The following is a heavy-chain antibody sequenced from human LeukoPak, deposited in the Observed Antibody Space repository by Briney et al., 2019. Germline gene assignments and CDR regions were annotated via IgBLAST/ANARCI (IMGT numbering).Heavy chain of an antibody. CDR1: GFTFSSYA. CDR2: ISGSGGST. CDR3: AKDESVAVATTIFDS. Sequence: GGSLRLSCAASGFTFSSYAMSWVRQAPGKGLEWVSAISGSGGSTYYADSVKGRFTISRDSSKNTLYLQMNSPRAEDTAVYYCAKDESVAVATTIFDSWGQGTLVTVSS. J-gene: IGHJ4*02. D-gene: IGHD6-19*01. V-gene: IGHV3-23*01.